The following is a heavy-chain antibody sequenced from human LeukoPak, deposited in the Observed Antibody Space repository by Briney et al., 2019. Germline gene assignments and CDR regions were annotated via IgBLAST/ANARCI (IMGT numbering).Heavy chain of an antibody. J-gene: IGHJ2*01. CDR2: IYYSGST. Sequence: SETLSLTCTVSGGSISSYYWRWIRQPPGKGLEWIGYIYYSGSTNYNPSLKSRVTISVDTSKNQFSLKLSSVTAADTAVYYCARRGTAAKRYFDLWGRGTLVTVSS. CDR3: ARRGTAAKRYFDL. V-gene: IGHV4-59*08. CDR1: GGSISSYY. D-gene: IGHD2-2*01.